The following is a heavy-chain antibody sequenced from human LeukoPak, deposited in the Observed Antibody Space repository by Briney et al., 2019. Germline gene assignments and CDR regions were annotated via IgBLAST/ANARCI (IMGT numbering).Heavy chain of an antibody. CDR3: VRYDSGGYSWFAP. Sequence: SGTLSLTCSVSSGSIKSYYWGWIRQSPGKGLEWIGYIYHTGLANYNPSLKSRVSMSVDTSRNQFSLNLRSMTAADTAMYYCVRYDSGGYSWFAPWGQGILVAVSS. D-gene: IGHD3-10*01. CDR1: SGSIKSYY. CDR2: IYHTGLA. J-gene: IGHJ5*02. V-gene: IGHV4-59*08.